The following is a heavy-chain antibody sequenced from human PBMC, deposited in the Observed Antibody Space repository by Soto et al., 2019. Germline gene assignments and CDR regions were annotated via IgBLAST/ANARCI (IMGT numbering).Heavy chain of an antibody. CDR3: ARGHSWVALWWFDP. CDR2: MNPNSGNT. V-gene: IGHV1-8*01. CDR1: GYTFTSYD. Sequence: QVQLVQSGAEVKKPGASVKVSCKASGYTFTSYDINWVRQATGQGLEWMGWMNPNSGNTGYAQKFQGRVTMTRNTXXSAAYMELSSLRSEDTAVYYCARGHSWVALWWFDPWGQGTLVTVSS. D-gene: IGHD2-15*01. J-gene: IGHJ5*02.